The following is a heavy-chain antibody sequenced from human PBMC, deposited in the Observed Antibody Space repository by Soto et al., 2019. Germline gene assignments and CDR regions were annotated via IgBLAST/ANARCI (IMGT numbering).Heavy chain of an antibody. CDR2: SYYSGST. CDR3: ARELRFREDHYGMDV. V-gene: IGHV4-31*03. CDR1: GGSISSGGYY. J-gene: IGHJ6*02. D-gene: IGHD3-10*01. Sequence: QVQLQESGPGLVKPSQTLSLTCTVSGGSISSGGYYWSWIRQHPGKGLEWIGYSYYSGSTYYNPFLKSRVTISVDTSKTQFSLKLSSVTAADTAVYYCARELRFREDHYGMDVWGQGTTVTVSS.